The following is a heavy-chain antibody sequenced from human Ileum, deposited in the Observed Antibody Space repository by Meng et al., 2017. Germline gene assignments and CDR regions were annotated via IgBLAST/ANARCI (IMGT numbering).Heavy chain of an antibody. V-gene: IGHV4-4*02. CDR1: GDPIGNSKW. D-gene: IGHD3-10*01. CDR2: ISNSGKT. J-gene: IGHJ4*02. CDR3: ARERIRELGLFDS. Sequence: QLQGPGPGLVQPSGTLSLACAVSGDPIGNSKWWSWLRQPPGKGLEWIGEISNSGKTVYSPSLKSRVRISLDKSNNQFSLTLNSVTAADTAMYYCARERIRELGLFDSWGQGTLVHRLL.